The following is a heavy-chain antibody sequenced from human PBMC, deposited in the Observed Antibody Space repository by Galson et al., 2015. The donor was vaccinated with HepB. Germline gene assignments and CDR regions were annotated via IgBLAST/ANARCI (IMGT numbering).Heavy chain of an antibody. CDR2: IIPIFGTA. D-gene: IGHD3-22*01. CDR1: GGTFSSYA. CDR3: ARAQARDYYYDSSGTFDY. Sequence: SVKVSCKASGGTFSSYAISWVRQAPGQGLEWMGGIIPIFGTANYAQKFQGRVTVTADESTSTAYMELSSLRSEDTAVYYCARAQARDYYYDSSGTFDYWGQGTLVTVSS. V-gene: IGHV1-69*13. J-gene: IGHJ4*02.